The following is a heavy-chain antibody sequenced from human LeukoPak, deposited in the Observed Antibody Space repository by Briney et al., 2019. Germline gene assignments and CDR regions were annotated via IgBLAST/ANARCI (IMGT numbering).Heavy chain of an antibody. CDR3: VREGNELLSKDFDY. CDR1: GFTFTGYY. D-gene: IGHD2-21*02. Sequence: ASVKVSCKASGFTFTGYYIHGVRQAPGQGLEGMGYINPHGGGTNSPQKFQGRVTLTTDTSISAAYMELSSLISDDTAMYYCVREGNELLSKDFDYWGQGTLVAVSS. V-gene: IGHV1-2*02. CDR2: INPHGGGT. J-gene: IGHJ4*02.